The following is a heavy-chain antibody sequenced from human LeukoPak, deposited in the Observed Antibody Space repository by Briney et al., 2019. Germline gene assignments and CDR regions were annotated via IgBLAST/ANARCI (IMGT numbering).Heavy chain of an antibody. D-gene: IGHD3-3*01. Sequence: GASVKVSCKVSGYTLTELSMHWVRQAPGKGLEWMGGFDPEDGETIYAQKFQGRVTMTEDTSTDTAYMELSSLRSEDTAVYYRATATRITIFGVVIKNWFDPWGQGTLVTVSS. J-gene: IGHJ5*02. V-gene: IGHV1-24*01. CDR1: GYTLTELS. CDR3: ATATRITIFGVVIKNWFDP. CDR2: FDPEDGET.